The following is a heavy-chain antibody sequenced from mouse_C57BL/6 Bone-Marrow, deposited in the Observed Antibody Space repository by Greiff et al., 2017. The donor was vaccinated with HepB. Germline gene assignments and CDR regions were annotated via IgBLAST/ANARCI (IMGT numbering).Heavy chain of an antibody. CDR3: ARNYYYAMDY. Sequence: EVQGVESGGDLVKPGGSLKLSCAASGFTFSSYGMSWVRQTPDKRLEWVATISSGGSYTYYPDSVKGRFTISRDNAKNTLYLQMSSLKSEDTAMYYCARNYYYAMDYWGQGTSVTVSS. J-gene: IGHJ4*01. CDR1: GFTFSSYG. V-gene: IGHV5-6*01. CDR2: ISSGGSYT.